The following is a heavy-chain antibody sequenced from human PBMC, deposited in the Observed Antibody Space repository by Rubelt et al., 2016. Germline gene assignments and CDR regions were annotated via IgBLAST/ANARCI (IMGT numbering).Heavy chain of an antibody. J-gene: IGHJ4*02. CDR3: ASSWDDSSGFYDY. Sequence: GPGLVKPSETLSLTCTVSGGSISSYYWSWIRQPPGKGLEWIGYIYYSGSTNYNPSLKSRVTISVDTSKNQFSLKLSSVTAADTAVYYCASSWDDSSGFYDYWGQGTLVTVSS. CDR1: GGSISSYY. V-gene: IGHV4-59*08. CDR2: IYYSGST. D-gene: IGHD3-22*01.